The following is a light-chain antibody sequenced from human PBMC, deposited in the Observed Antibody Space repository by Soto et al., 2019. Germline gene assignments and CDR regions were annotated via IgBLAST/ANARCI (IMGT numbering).Light chain of an antibody. CDR2: ATS. V-gene: IGKV1-39*01. Sequence: DIQMTQCPSSLSASLGDSVTITCRASRTIDNHLNWDQQKPGRAPELLVYATSSLPSGVQSRFTGGGSGTHFTLTISGLQPEDLATYFCQQSYNTPFIFGQGTRWRL. CDR1: RTIDNH. J-gene: IGKJ5*01. CDR3: QQSYNTPFI.